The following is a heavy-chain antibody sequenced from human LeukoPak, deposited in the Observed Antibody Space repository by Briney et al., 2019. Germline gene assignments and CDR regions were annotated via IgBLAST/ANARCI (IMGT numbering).Heavy chain of an antibody. CDR1: GFSFSNYW. V-gene: IGHV3-7*01. CDR2: IKQDGYEK. J-gene: IGHJ4*02. Sequence: GGSLRLSCVVSGFSFSNYWMTWVRQAPGKGLEWVAEIKQDGYEKNYVDSVQGRFTISRDNVKDSLYLQMHSLRVEDTAVYYCARSQTYSGWYDLTYFDYWGQGTLVTVSS. CDR3: ARSQTYSGWYDLTYFDY. D-gene: IGHD6-19*01.